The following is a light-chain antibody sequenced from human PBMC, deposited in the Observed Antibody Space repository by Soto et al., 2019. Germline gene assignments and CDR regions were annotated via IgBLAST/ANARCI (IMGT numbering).Light chain of an antibody. Sequence: IVLTQSPGTLSLSPGERATLSCRASQSMSNNYLAWYQQTPGQAPRLLIYGASSRATGIPDRFSGSGSATDFTLTISRLEPEDFAVYYCQQYAASPRTFGQGTKVDIK. CDR1: QSMSNNY. CDR2: GAS. J-gene: IGKJ1*01. V-gene: IGKV3-20*01. CDR3: QQYAASPRT.